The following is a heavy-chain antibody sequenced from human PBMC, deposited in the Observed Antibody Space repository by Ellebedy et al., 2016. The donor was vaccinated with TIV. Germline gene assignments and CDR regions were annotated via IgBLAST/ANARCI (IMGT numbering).Heavy chain of an antibody. CDR3: ATKNGGRAPHAPQPSQQTFDF. CDR1: GILFYTRD. D-gene: IGHD4-23*01. J-gene: IGHJ4*02. V-gene: IGHV3-23*01. Sequence: PGGSLRLSCSVSGILFYTRDMSWVRQAPGKGPEWISSISETGDSTYYRDSVEGRFSISRDNSKNTIYLQMDSLRVEDTAVYYCATKNGGRAPHAPQPSQQTFDFWGQGVLVTVSS. CDR2: ISETGDST.